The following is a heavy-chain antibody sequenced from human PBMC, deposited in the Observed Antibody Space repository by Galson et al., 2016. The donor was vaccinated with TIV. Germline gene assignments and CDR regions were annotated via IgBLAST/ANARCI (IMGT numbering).Heavy chain of an antibody. CDR1: GFTFSDYA. CDR3: AKENDFDS. CDR2: ISSDGSRK. J-gene: IGHJ5*01. D-gene: IGHD3-16*01. Sequence: SLRLSCAGSGFTFSDYALNWVRQAPGKGLQWVAFISSDGSRKYVADSVKGRFTISRDNSENTLYLQMNNLRPDDTAAYFCAKENDFDSWGQGTLVTFSS. V-gene: IGHV3-30*04.